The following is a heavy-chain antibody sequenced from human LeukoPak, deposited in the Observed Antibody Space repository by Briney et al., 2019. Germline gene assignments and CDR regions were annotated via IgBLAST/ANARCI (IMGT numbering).Heavy chain of an antibody. CDR2: MNPNSGNT. CDR3: ARGLNNIIYGSGDTDY. V-gene: IGHV1-8*01. J-gene: IGHJ4*02. Sequence: GASVKVSCKASGYTFTSYDINWVRQATGQGLEWMGWMNPNSGNTGYAQKFQGRVTMTRNTSISTAYMELSSLRSEDTAVYYCARGLNNIIYGSGDTDYWGQGTLVTVSS. D-gene: IGHD3-10*01. CDR1: GYTFTSYD.